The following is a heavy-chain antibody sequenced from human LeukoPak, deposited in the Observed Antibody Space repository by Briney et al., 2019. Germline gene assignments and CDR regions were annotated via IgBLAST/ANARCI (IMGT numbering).Heavy chain of an antibody. Sequence: GGSLRLSCAASGFSFSSDVMSWVRQAPGKGLEWVSAIVGSGDNTYYADSVKGRFTISRDNSKNTLYLQMNSLRAEDTAVYYCAKGGAVAGNYYYYGMDVWGQGTTVTVSS. J-gene: IGHJ6*02. D-gene: IGHD6-19*01. CDR3: AKGGAVAGNYYYYGMDV. CDR1: GFSFSSDV. CDR2: IVGSGDNT. V-gene: IGHV3-23*01.